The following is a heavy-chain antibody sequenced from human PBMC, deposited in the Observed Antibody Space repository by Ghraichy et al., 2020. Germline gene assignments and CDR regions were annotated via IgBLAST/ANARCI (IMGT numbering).Heavy chain of an antibody. V-gene: IGHV3-74*03. J-gene: IGHJ1*01. CDR2: INSDGSST. D-gene: IGHD6-13*01. CDR1: GFTFSDYY. CDR3: TRDSYTWYAIQH. Sequence: LSLTCAASGFTFSDYYMHWVRQAPGKGLVWVSRINSDGSSTTYADSVKGRFTISRDNAKNTLYLQMNSLRAEDTAVYYCTRDSYTWYAIQHWGQGTLVTVSS.